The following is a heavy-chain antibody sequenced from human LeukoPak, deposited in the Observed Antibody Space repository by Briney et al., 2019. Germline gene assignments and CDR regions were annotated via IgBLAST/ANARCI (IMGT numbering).Heavy chain of an antibody. CDR1: GYSISSGYY. J-gene: IGHJ4*02. D-gene: IGHD4-17*01. Sequence: PSETLSLTCTVSGYSISSGYYWGWIRQPPGKGLEWIGSIYHSGSTYYNPSLKSRVTISVDTSKNQFSLKLSSETAADTAVYYCASLYGDSPDPFDYWGQGTLVTVSS. CDR2: IYHSGST. CDR3: ASLYGDSPDPFDY. V-gene: IGHV4-38-2*02.